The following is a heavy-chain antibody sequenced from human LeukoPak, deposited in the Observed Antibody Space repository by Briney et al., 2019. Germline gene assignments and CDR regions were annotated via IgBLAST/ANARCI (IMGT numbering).Heavy chain of an antibody. CDR1: GFSFSTYE. J-gene: IGHJ6*03. V-gene: IGHV3-48*03. Sequence: GGSLRLSCAASGFSFSTYEMDWVRQAPGKGLEWVSYIDSSGDTIHYADSVKGRFTISRDNAKNSLFLQMSSLRVEDMSVYYCARGVGLANYYYYMDVWGRGTTVTISS. CDR2: IDSSGDTI. D-gene: IGHD2-15*01. CDR3: ARGVGLANYYYYMDV.